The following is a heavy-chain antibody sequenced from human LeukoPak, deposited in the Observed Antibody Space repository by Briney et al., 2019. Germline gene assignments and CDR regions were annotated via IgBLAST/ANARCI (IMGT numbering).Heavy chain of an antibody. J-gene: IGHJ3*02. CDR2: MYVDGKT. CDR3: ARTITMARVDI. V-gene: IGHV3-53*01. D-gene: IGHD3-10*01. Sequence: GGSLRLSCAASGLTVSTNYMNWVRQAPGKGLEWVSVMYVDGKTYYAASVKGRFTISRDNYKNTLFLQMDSLRAEDTAVYYCARTITMARVDIWGQGTMVTISS. CDR1: GLTVSTNY.